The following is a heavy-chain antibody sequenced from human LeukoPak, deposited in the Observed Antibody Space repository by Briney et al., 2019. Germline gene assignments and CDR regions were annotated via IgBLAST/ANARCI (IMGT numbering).Heavy chain of an antibody. CDR2: ISYDGSNK. D-gene: IGHD3-10*01. CDR1: GFTFSSYG. J-gene: IGHJ1*01. Sequence: GGSLRLSCAASGFTFSSYGMHWVRQAPGKGLEWVAVISYDGSNKYYADSVKGRFTISRDVSKNTLYLQMNSLRTEDTAMYYCAKEEYGSGSYWSAEYFQHWGQGTLVTVSS. V-gene: IGHV3-30*18. CDR3: AKEEYGSGSYWSAEYFQH.